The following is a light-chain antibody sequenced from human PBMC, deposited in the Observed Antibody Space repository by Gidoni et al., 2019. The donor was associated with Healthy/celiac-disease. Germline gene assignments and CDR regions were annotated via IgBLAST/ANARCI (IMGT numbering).Light chain of an antibody. CDR1: QSVSSSY. Sequence: EMVLTQSPGTLSLSPEERATLSCRASQSVSSSYLAWYQQKPGQAPRLLLSGASSRATGIPDRFSGSGSGTDFTLTISRLEPEDFAVYYCHQYGSSPPVTFGGGTQVEIK. J-gene: IGKJ4*01. CDR3: HQYGSSPPVT. CDR2: GAS. V-gene: IGKV3-20*01.